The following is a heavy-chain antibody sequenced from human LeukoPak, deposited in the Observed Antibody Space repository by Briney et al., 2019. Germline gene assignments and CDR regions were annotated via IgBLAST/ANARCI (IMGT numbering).Heavy chain of an antibody. CDR1: GGSISSYY. CDR3: ARGIMGVITHYYYMDV. V-gene: IGHV4-59*01. D-gene: IGHD3-16*02. CDR2: IYYSGST. Sequence: PSETLSLTCTVSGGSISSYYWSWIRQPPGKGLEWIGYIYYSGSTNYNPSLKSRVTISVDTSKNQFSLKLSSVTAADTAVYYCARGIMGVITHYYYMDVWGKGTTVTVSS. J-gene: IGHJ6*03.